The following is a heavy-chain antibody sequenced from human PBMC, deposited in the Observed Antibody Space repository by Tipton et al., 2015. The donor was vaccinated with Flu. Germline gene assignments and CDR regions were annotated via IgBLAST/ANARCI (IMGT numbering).Heavy chain of an antibody. J-gene: IGHJ5*01. D-gene: IGHD4-11*01. CDR3: ARRDFSSYVSEPKNWFFS. V-gene: IGHV4-38-2*01. CDR1: GDSLGSSYY. CDR2: IHTSAGT. Sequence: TLSLTCSVSGDSLGSSYYWAWIRQPPGRGLEWIGNIHTSAGTYYNLSLKSRVTISVDRSKNQFSLWLASVTAADTAVFFCARRDFSSYVSEPKNWFFSCGQSTLITVSS.